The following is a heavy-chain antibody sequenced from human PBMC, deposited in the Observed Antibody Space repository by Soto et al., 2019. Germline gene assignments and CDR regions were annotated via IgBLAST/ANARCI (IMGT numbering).Heavy chain of an antibody. CDR2: MYNTGST. J-gene: IGHJ6*02. CDR3: PRDLWGYCVVDCYPLDV. V-gene: IGHV4-59*01. CDR1: GGSISTYY. D-gene: IGHD2-21*02. Sequence: QVRLQESGPGLVKPSETLSLTCTVSGGSISTYYWSWIRQPPGKGLEWIGYMYNTGSTIYNPSLKSRVTISVDTSKYHFPLNLNSVTAADTALYYCPRDLWGYCVVDCYPLDVWGQGTTVTVSS.